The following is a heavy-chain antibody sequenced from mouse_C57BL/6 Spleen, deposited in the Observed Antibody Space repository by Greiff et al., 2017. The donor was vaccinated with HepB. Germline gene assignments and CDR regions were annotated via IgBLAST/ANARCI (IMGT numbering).Heavy chain of an antibody. J-gene: IGHJ4*01. Sequence: QVQLQQSGAELVRPGTSVKVSCKASGYAFTNYLIEWVKQRPGQGLEWIGVINPGSGGTNYNEKFKGKATLTADKSSSTAYMQLSSLTSEDSAVYFCARGDYDVYYAMDYWGQGTSVTVSS. CDR2: INPGSGGT. D-gene: IGHD2-4*01. CDR1: GYAFTNYL. CDR3: ARGDYDVYYAMDY. V-gene: IGHV1-54*01.